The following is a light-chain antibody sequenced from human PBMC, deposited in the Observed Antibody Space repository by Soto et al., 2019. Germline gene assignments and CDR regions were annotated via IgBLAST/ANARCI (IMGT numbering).Light chain of an antibody. Sequence: QSALTQPASVSGSPGQSITISCTGTSSDVGFYNYVSWYQQHPGKAPKLMIYEVSNRPSGVSNRFSGSKSGNTASLTISGLQAEDESDYYCSSYTGNNIWVFGGGTKVTVL. V-gene: IGLV2-14*01. J-gene: IGLJ3*02. CDR1: SSDVGFYNY. CDR3: SSYTGNNIWV. CDR2: EVS.